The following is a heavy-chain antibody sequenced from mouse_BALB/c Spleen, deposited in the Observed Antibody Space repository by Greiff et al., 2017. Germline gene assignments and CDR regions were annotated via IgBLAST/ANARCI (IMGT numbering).Heavy chain of an antibody. J-gene: IGHJ4*01. CDR3: ARGMTVRDYAMDY. CDR2: ISSGSSTI. CDR1: GFTFSSFG. D-gene: IGHD1-1*01. Sequence: EVQLQESGGGLVQPGGSRKLSCAASGFTFSSFGMHWVRQAPEKGLEWVAYISSGSSTIYYADTVKGRFTISRDNPKNTLFLQMTSLRSEDTAMYYCARGMTVRDYAMDYWGQGTSVTVSS. V-gene: IGHV5-17*02.